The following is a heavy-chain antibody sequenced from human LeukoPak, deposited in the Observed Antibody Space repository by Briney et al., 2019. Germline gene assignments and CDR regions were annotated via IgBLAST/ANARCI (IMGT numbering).Heavy chain of an antibody. CDR1: GGSISSYY. V-gene: IGHV4-59*01. D-gene: IGHD2-2*01. CDR2: IYYSGST. CDR3: ASHPEGITSPSFDY. Sequence: SETLSLTCTVSGGSISSYYRSWIRQPPGKGLEWIGYIYYSGSTNYNPSLKSRVTISVDTSKNQFSLKLSSVTAADTAVYYCASHPEGITSPSFDYWVQGTLVTVSS. J-gene: IGHJ4*02.